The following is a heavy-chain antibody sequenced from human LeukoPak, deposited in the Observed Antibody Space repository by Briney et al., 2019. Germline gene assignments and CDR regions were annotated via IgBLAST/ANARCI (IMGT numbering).Heavy chain of an antibody. D-gene: IGHD6-13*01. J-gene: IGHJ4*02. CDR3: ARGAYASSGLNFDY. CDR2: MNEYGSGI. V-gene: IGHV3-7*04. CDR1: GFTFSGFS. Sequence: PGGSLRLSCAVSGFTFSGFSMSWVRQAPGKGLEWVAIMNEYGSGIFYVDSVKGRFTISRDNAKNSLYLQMNSLRAEDTAVYYCARGAYASSGLNFDYWGQGTLVTVSS.